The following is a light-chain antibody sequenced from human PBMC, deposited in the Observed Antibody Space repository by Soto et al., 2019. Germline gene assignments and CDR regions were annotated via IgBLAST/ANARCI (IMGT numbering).Light chain of an antibody. Sequence: DMVLTQSPGTLSLSPGERATLSCRASQTVSSNNLAGYQQKRGQAPRLLIYGASSRAAAIPDRFRGSGSWTDFTPIISGLAPEDCAVYYCQQDGSYRFTFGPGTAVDIK. CDR1: QTVSSNN. J-gene: IGKJ3*01. CDR2: GAS. V-gene: IGKV3-20*01. CDR3: QQDGSYRFT.